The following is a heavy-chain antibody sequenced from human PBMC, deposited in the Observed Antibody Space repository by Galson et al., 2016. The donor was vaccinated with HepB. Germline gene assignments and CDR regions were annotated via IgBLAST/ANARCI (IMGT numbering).Heavy chain of an antibody. CDR2: INGGNGRT. CDR3: ARDHGLRYFDWLFSYCGMDV. J-gene: IGHJ6*02. V-gene: IGHV1-3*01. CDR1: EYNFNTYG. Sequence: SVKVSCKASEYNFNTYGMHWVRQAPGQRLEWMGWINGGNGRTKYSQKLQGRVTITRDTSESTAYMEMSSLRSEDTAVYYCARDHGLRYFDWLFSYCGMDVWGQGTTVTVSS. D-gene: IGHD3-9*01.